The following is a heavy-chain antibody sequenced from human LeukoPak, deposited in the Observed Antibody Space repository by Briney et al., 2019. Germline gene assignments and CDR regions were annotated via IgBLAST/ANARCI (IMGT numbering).Heavy chain of an antibody. V-gene: IGHV4-34*01. Sequence: PSETLSLTCAVYGGSFSGYYWNWIRQPPGKGLEWIGEINHSGSTNYNPSLRSRVTISVDTSKNQFSLKLSSVTAADTAVYYCARAQYVDISGFYPGYWGQGTLVTVSS. J-gene: IGHJ4*02. CDR1: GGSFSGYY. CDR3: ARAQYVDISGFYPGY. D-gene: IGHD3-22*01. CDR2: INHSGST.